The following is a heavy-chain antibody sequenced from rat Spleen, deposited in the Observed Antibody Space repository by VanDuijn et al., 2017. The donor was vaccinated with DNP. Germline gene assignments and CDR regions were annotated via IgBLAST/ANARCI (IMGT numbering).Heavy chain of an antibody. Sequence: EVQLVESGGGLVQPGRSMKLSCSASGFTFSDYGMAWVLQAPTKSLEWVASISFDGSSTYYRDSVKGRFTISRDIAISTLYLQMNSLRSEDMATYYCVRWNSGHFDYWGQGVMVTVSS. CDR2: ISFDGSST. J-gene: IGHJ2*01. CDR1: GFTFSDYG. D-gene: IGHD4-3*01. CDR3: VRWNSGHFDY. V-gene: IGHV5-22*01.